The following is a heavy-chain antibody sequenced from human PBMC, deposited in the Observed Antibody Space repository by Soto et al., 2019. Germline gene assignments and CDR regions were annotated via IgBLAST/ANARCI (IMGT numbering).Heavy chain of an antibody. J-gene: IGHJ3*02. CDR1: GGTLSSSA. Sequence: SVNVSSKASGGTLSSSALSWVRQAPGQGPEWMGGSIRIYCTANYAQKVQGRGRLTADESTSTAYMALSSLRSDDTAVYYCARVPINYYDSSGYYSLGAFDIWGQGTMVTV. CDR2: SIRIYCTA. D-gene: IGHD3-22*01. V-gene: IGHV1-69*13. CDR3: ARVPINYYDSSGYYSLGAFDI.